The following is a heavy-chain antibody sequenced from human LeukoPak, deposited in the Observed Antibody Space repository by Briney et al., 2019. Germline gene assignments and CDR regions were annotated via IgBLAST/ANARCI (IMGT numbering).Heavy chain of an antibody. D-gene: IGHD3-22*01. CDR2: IRYDGSNK. J-gene: IGHJ4*02. V-gene: IGHV3-30*02. CDR1: GFTFSSYG. CDR3: AKDLVVVTNSPSGSY. Sequence: GGSLRLSCAASGFTFSSYGMHWVRQAPGKGLEWVAFIRYDGSNKYYADSVKGRFTISRDNSKNTLYLQMNSLRAEDTAVYYCAKDLVVVTNSPSGSYWGQGTLVTVSS.